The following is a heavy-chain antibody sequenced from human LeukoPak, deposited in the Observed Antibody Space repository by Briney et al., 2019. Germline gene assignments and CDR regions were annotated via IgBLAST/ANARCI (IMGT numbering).Heavy chain of an antibody. Sequence: SETLSLTCTVSGASISSSAYHWGWIRQPPGKGLEWIGSINYSGGTHYNPSLKSRVTISADKSKNQSSLKLSSVTAADTAVYYCARETSQKGAHYMDVWGKGTTVTISS. CDR2: INYSGGT. V-gene: IGHV4-39*02. J-gene: IGHJ6*03. D-gene: IGHD3-16*01. CDR1: GASISSSAYH. CDR3: ARETSQKGAHYMDV.